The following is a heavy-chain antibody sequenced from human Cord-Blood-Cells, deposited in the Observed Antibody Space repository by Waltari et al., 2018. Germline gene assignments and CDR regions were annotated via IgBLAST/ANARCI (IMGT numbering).Heavy chain of an antibody. CDR2: IIPIFGTA. J-gene: IGHJ6*02. V-gene: IGHV1-69*01. Sequence: QVQLVQSGAEVKKPGSSVKVSCKASGGTFSSYAICWVRQAPGKGLEWMGGIIPIFGTANYAQKFQGRVTITADESTSTAYMELSSLRSEDTAVYYCASHYDSSGYYYYYGMDVWGQGTTVTVSS. D-gene: IGHD3-22*01. CDR1: GGTFSSYA. CDR3: ASHYDSSGYYYYYGMDV.